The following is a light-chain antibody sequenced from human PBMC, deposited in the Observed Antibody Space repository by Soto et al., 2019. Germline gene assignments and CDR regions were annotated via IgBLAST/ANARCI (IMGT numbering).Light chain of an antibody. J-gene: IGLJ1*01. Sequence: QSALTQPASLSGSSGQSITIFLTGTSSAIASYDYVSSLQQHPDKAPKLMISEVNNLPSGVSNRFSGSKSGNTAYLTISGLQVEDEAEYFCVSFTTSGTHVFGTGTKVTVL. CDR1: SSAIASYDY. V-gene: IGLV2-14*01. CDR3: VSFTTSGTHV. CDR2: EVN.